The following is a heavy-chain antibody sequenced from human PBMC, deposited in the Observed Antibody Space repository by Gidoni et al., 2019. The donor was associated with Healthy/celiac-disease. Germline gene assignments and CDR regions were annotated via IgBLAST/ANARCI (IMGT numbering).Heavy chain of an antibody. Sequence: EVQLVESGGGLVKPGGSLRLSCAASGFTFSSYSMNWVRQAPGKGLEWVSSISSSSSYIYYADSVKGRFTISRDNAKNSLYLQMNSLRAEDTAVYYCARDQGDYYGSGSYFDYWGQGTLVTVSS. CDR3: ARDQGDYYGSGSYFDY. CDR2: ISSSSSYI. V-gene: IGHV3-21*01. CDR1: GFTFSSYS. D-gene: IGHD3-10*01. J-gene: IGHJ4*02.